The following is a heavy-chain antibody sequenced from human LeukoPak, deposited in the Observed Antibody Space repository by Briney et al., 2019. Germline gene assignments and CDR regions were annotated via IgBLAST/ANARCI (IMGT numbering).Heavy chain of an antibody. V-gene: IGHV4-59*01. CDR2: IYYSGST. D-gene: IGHD2-2*01. Sequence: SETLSLTCTVSGGSISSYHWSWIRQPPGKGLEWIGYIYYSGSTNYNPFLKSRVTISVDTSKNQFSLKLSSVTAADTAVYYCARTDHQLLFRAWGQGTLVTVSS. CDR1: GGSISSYH. CDR3: ARTDHQLLFRA. J-gene: IGHJ5*02.